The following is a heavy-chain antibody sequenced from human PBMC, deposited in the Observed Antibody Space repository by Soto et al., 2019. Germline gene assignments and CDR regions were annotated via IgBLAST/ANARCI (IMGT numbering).Heavy chain of an antibody. V-gene: IGHV3-30-3*01. J-gene: IGHJ4*02. CDR1: GFTFSTYA. CDR3: ARGIAVAGLDS. Sequence: QVHLVESGGGVVQPGRSLRLSCVASGFTFSTYAIHWVRQAPGKGLDWVAVITNDGSKKYFVDSVKGRFTISRDNFNNTVYLQMNSLRAEYTSLCYCARGIAVAGLDSWGPGTLVTVSS. CDR2: ITNDGSKK. D-gene: IGHD6-19*01.